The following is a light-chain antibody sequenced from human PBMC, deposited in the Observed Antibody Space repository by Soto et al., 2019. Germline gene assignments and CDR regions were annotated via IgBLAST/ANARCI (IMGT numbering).Light chain of an antibody. V-gene: IGKV3-20*01. CDR1: QSISSSS. CDR3: QQFGSSPWT. J-gene: IGKJ1*01. Sequence: EIVLMQSPGTLPLSPGERATLSCRASQSISSSSLAWYQQKAGQSPRLLIYGSSSRATGIPDRFGGSGSGTDFTLTISRLEPEDFAVYFCQQFGSSPWTFGQGTKVDIK. CDR2: GSS.